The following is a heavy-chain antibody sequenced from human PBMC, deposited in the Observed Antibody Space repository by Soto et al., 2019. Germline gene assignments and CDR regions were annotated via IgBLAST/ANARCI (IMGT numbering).Heavy chain of an antibody. CDR3: ASMPDSSSSSRPYYFDY. V-gene: IGHV1-8*01. Sequence: ASVKVSCKASGYTFTSYDINWVRQATGQGLEWMGWMNPNSGNTGYAQKFQGRVTMTRNTSISTAYMELSSLRSEDTAVYYCASMPDSSSSSRPYYFDYWGQGTLVIVSS. CDR2: MNPNSGNT. D-gene: IGHD6-6*01. J-gene: IGHJ4*02. CDR1: GYTFTSYD.